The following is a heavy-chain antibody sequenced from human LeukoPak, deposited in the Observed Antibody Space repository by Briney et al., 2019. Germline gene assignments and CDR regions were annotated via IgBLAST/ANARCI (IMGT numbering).Heavy chain of an antibody. V-gene: IGHV4-34*01. CDR1: GGSFSGYY. D-gene: IGHD1-14*01. CDR3: ARGLSEGTPQRL. CDR2: INHSGST. Sequence: PSETLSLTCAVYGGSFSGYYWSWIRQPPGKGLEWIGEINHSGSTNYNPSLKSRVTISVDTSKNQFSLKLSSVTAADTAVYYCARGLSEGTPQRLWGQGTLVTVSS. J-gene: IGHJ4*02.